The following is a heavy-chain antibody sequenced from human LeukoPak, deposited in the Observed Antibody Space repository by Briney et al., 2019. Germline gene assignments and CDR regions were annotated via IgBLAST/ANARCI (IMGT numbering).Heavy chain of an antibody. D-gene: IGHD2-2*01. CDR1: GFTVSSNY. V-gene: IGHV3-53*05. Sequence: GGSLRLSCAASGFTVSSNYMSWVRQAPGKGLEWVSVIYSGGSTYYADSVKGRFTISRDNSKNTLYLQMNSLRSEDTAVYYCARDLPQYCIITSCYRFQRWGQGTLVTVSS. J-gene: IGHJ1*01. CDR3: ARDLPQYCIITSCYRFQR. CDR2: IYSGGST.